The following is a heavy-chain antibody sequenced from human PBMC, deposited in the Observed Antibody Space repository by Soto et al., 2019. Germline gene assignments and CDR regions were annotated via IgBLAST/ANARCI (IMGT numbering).Heavy chain of an antibody. D-gene: IGHD2-2*03. CDR2: IIPIFGTT. CDR3: GSVGYCSSTNCLFYYYHYGMDV. J-gene: IGHJ6*02. CDR1: GGTFSSHA. V-gene: IGHV1-69*13. Sequence: SVKVSCKASGGTFSSHAIIWVRQAPGRGLEWMGGIIPIFGTTNYAQNFRARVTITADESTSTAYMELSSLTSEDTAVYYCGSVGYCSSTNCLFYYYHYGMDVWGQGTTVTVSS.